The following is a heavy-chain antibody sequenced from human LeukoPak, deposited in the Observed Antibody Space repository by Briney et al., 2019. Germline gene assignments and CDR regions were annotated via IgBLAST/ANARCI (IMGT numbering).Heavy chain of an antibody. CDR3: AKDIAPASY. Sequence: GGSLRLSCAASRFTFSSYAMSWVRQAPGKGQEWVSAISGSGGNTYYADSVKGRFTISRDNSKNTLYLQMNSLRAEETAVYYCAKDIAPASYWGQGTLVTVSS. CDR1: RFTFSSYA. J-gene: IGHJ4*02. D-gene: IGHD3-16*02. V-gene: IGHV3-23*01. CDR2: ISGSGGNT.